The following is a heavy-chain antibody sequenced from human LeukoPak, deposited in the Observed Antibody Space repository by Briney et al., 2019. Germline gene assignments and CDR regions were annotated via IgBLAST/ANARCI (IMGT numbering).Heavy chain of an antibody. CDR3: VRVDRPEKDVLRYFDWSTPGAFDI. CDR1: GYTFTSYY. D-gene: IGHD3-9*01. Sequence: ASVKVSCKASGYTFTSYYMHWVRQAPGQGLEWMGIINPSGGSTSYAQKFQGRVTMTRDTSTSTVYMELSSLRSEDTAVYYCVRVDRPEKDVLRYFDWSTPGAFDIWGQGTMVTVSS. J-gene: IGHJ3*02. CDR2: INPSGGST. V-gene: IGHV1-46*01.